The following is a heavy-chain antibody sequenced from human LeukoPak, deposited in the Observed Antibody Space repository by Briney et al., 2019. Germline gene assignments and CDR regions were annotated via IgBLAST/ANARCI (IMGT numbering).Heavy chain of an antibody. J-gene: IGHJ4*02. CDR3: AKDSSGWSFDY. V-gene: IGHV3-43*02. D-gene: IGHD6-19*01. CDR2: ISGDGGST. Sequence: GGSLRLSCAASGFTFDDYAMHWVRHAPGKGLEWVSLISGDGGSTYYADSVKGRFTISRDNSKNTLYLQMNSLRAEDTAVYYCAKDSSGWSFDYWGQGTLVTVSS. CDR1: GFTFDDYA.